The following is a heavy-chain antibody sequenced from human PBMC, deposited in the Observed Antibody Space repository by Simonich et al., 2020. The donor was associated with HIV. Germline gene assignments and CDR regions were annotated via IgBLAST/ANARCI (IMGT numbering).Heavy chain of an antibody. J-gene: IGHJ4*02. V-gene: IGHV3-21*01. CDR1: GFTFSSYS. CDR2: ISSSSSYI. CDR3: ARDGRKGSSTSCSDY. Sequence: EVQLVESGGGLVKPGGSLRLSCAASGFTFSSYSMNWVRQAPGKGLGWVSSISSSSSYIYYADSVKGRVTISRGNAKNSLYLQMNSLRAEDTAVYYCARDGRKGSSTSCSDYWGQGTLVTVSS. D-gene: IGHD2-2*01.